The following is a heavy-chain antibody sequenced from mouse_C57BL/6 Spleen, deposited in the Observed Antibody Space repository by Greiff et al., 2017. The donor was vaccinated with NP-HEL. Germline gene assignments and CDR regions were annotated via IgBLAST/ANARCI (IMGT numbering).Heavy chain of an antibody. CDR2: ISYGGSN. J-gene: IGHJ2*01. D-gene: IGHD1-1*01. CDR1: GYSITSGYY. CDR3: ARDYYCSSFDC. V-gene: IGHV3-6*01. Sequence: EVQLQESGPGLVKPSQSLSLTCSVTGYSITSGYYWNWIRQFAGSKLGWGGYISYGGSNNYNPSLKNRISITRDTSKNQFFLKLNSVTTEDTATYYCARDYYCSSFDCWGQVTTLTVSS.